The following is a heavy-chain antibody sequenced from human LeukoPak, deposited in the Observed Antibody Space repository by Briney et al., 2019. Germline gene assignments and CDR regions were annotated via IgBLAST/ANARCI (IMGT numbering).Heavy chain of an antibody. D-gene: IGHD6-19*01. J-gene: IGHJ4*02. CDR2: IHYNGIT. V-gene: IGHV4-59*08. CDR1: GSMYNYY. CDR3: ARHGSGIAVFDY. Sequence: SETLSLTCTVSGSMYNYYWSWIRQPPGKGLEWIGYIHYNGITNYNPSLKSRVTISVDTSKNQFSLKLSSVTAADTAVYYCARHGSGIAVFDYWGQGTLVTVSS.